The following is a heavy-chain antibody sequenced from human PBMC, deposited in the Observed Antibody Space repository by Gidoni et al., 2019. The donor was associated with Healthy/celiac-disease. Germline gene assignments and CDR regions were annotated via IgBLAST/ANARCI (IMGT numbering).Heavy chain of an antibody. CDR1: GGAFSRYA. D-gene: IGHD6-19*01. V-gene: IGHV1-69*12. J-gene: IGHJ4*02. Sequence: QVQLVQSGAEVKKPGSSVKVSCKASGGAFSRYAISWVRQAPGKGLEWMGGIIPIFGTANYAQKFQGRVTITADESTSTAYMELSSLRSEDTAVYYCARHAATVFDGSALDYWGQGTLVTVSS. CDR3: ARHAATVFDGSALDY. CDR2: IIPIFGTA.